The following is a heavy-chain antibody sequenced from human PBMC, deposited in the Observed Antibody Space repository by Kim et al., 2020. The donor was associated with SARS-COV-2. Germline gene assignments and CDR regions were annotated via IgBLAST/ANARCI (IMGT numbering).Heavy chain of an antibody. V-gene: IGHV1-18*01. D-gene: IGHD3-10*01. J-gene: IGHJ5*02. Sequence: NYAQKLQGRVTMTTDTSTSTAYMELRSLRSDDTAVYYCARGSYYLNWFDPWGQGTLVTVSS. CDR3: ARGSYYLNWFDP.